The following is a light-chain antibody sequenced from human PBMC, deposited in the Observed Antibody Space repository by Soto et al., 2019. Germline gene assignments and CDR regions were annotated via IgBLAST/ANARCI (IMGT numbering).Light chain of an antibody. Sequence: EIVLTQSPGTLSLSPGERATLSCRASQIVSSGNLAWYQQKPGQAPRLLIYDASSRATGIPDRFSGSGSGTDFTLTISRLEPEDFAVYYCQQYGSSPYTFGQGTKLEIK. V-gene: IGKV3-20*01. J-gene: IGKJ2*01. CDR3: QQYGSSPYT. CDR2: DAS. CDR1: QIVSSGN.